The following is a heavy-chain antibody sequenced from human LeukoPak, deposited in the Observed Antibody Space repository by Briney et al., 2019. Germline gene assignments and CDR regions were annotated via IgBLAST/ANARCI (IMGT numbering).Heavy chain of an antibody. CDR1: GGSIRGYF. Sequence: SETLSLTCIISGGSIRGYFWSWIRQPPGKGLEWIGYISDSGSTNYNASLKSRVTTSIDTSKNQFSLKLSSVTAADTAVYYCARDGVVTPPGDYWGQGTLVTVSS. V-gene: IGHV4-59*12. D-gene: IGHD4-23*01. J-gene: IGHJ4*02. CDR2: ISDSGST. CDR3: ARDGVVTPPGDY.